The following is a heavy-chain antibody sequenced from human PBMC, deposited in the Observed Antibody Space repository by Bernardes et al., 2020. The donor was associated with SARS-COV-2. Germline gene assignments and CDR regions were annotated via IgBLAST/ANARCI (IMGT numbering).Heavy chain of an antibody. CDR3: ARGASFGFLGGYSFGRGAPFDP. CDR2: INHSGSS. Sequence: SETLSLTCAVFGGSFSSHYWTWIRQPPGRGLEWVGEINHSGSSTYNPSLQSRVTMSVDTSKMHFSLTLSSVTAADTAVYYCARGASFGFLGGYSFGRGAPFDPWGQGVLVTVAS. V-gene: IGHV4-34*01. CDR1: GGSFSSHY. D-gene: IGHD3-3*01. J-gene: IGHJ5*02.